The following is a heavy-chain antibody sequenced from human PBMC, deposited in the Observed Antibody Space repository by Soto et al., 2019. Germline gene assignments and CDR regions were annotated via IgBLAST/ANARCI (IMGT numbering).Heavy chain of an antibody. J-gene: IGHJ5*02. V-gene: IGHV4-59*01. D-gene: IGHD3-9*01. CDR3: ARVHYDILTGYYDRWFDP. CDR1: GGSISSYY. CDR2: IYYSGST. Sequence: SETLSLTCTVSGGSISSYYWSWIRQPPGKGLEWIGYIYYSGSTNYNPSLKSRVTISVDTSKNQFSLKLSSVTAADTAVYYCARVHYDILTGYYDRWFDPWGQGTLVTVS.